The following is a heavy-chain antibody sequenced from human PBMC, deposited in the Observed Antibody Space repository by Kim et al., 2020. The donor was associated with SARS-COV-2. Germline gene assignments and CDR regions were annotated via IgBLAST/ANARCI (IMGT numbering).Heavy chain of an antibody. J-gene: IGHJ4*02. Sequence: GGSLRLSCAASGSTFNTYAMNWVRQAPGKGLEWVAALSGSGSNTYYADSVKGRFTISRDNYKNTLYLWMNSLSAEDTAIYYCAKDGGGWYTSGWYYFDNWGQGTLVTVSS. CDR3: AKDGGGWYTSGWYYFDN. CDR2: LSGSGSNT. D-gene: IGHD6-19*01. CDR1: GSTFNTYA. V-gene: IGHV3-23*01.